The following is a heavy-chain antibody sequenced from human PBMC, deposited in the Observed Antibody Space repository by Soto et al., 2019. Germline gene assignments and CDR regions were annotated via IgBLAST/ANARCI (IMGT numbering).Heavy chain of an antibody. CDR3: AQSAFCGGDCYSEYFQH. CDR1: GGSISSGGYS. J-gene: IGHJ1*01. Sequence: SETLSLTCAVSGGSISSGGYSWSWIRQTPGKGLEWIGYIYESGSTYYNPSLKSRVTISVDRSKNQFSLKLTSVTAADTAVYYCAQSAFCGGDCYSEYFQHWGQGTLVTVSS. V-gene: IGHV4-30-2*01. CDR2: IYESGST. D-gene: IGHD2-21*02.